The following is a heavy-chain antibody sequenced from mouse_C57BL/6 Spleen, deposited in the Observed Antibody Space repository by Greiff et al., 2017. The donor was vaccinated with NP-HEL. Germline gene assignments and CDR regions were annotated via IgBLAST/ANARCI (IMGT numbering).Heavy chain of an antibody. CDR3: ARDDGFAY. V-gene: IGHV5-17*01. D-gene: IGHD2-12*01. J-gene: IGHJ3*01. CDR1: GFTFSDYG. Sequence: DVKLVESGGGLVKPGGSLKLSCAASGFTFSDYGMHWVRQAPEKGLEWVAYISSGSSTIYYADTVKGRFTISRDNAKNTLFLPMTSLRSEDTAMYYWARDDGFAYWGQGTLVTVSA. CDR2: ISSGSSTI.